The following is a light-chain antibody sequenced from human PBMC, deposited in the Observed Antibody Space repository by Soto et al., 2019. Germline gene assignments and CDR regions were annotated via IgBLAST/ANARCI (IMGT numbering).Light chain of an antibody. CDR2: DVT. CDR1: SSDVGGYNY. V-gene: IGLV2-14*03. Sequence: QAVVTQPASVSGSPGQSITISCTGTSSDVGGYNYVSWYQHHPDKAPKLVIYDVTNRHSGVSNRFSGSKAGNTASLTISGLQAEDEADYYCNSYTGSATPYVFGTGTKLTVL. CDR3: NSYTGSATPYV. J-gene: IGLJ1*01.